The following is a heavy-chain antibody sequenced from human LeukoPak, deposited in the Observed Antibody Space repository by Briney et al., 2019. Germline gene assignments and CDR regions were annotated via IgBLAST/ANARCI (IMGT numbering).Heavy chain of an antibody. V-gene: IGHV3-20*04. CDR2: INWNGGST. J-gene: IGHJ5*02. CDR1: GFTFDDYG. CDR3: ARDHSSSWYPGNWFDP. Sequence: GGSLRLSCAASGFTFDDYGMSWVRQAPGKGLEWVSGINWNGGSTGYADSVKGRFTISRDNAKNSLYLQMNSLRAEDTALYYWARDHSSSWYPGNWFDPWGQGTLVTVSS. D-gene: IGHD6-13*01.